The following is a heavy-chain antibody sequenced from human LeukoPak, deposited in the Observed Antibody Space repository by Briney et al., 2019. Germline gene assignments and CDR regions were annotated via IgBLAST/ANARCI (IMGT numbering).Heavy chain of an antibody. Sequence: GGSLRLSCAASGFTFSSYAMHWVRQAPGKGLEWVAVISYDGSNKYYADSVKGRFTISRDNSKNTPYLQMNSLRAEDTAVYYCARDKGFDYWGQGTLVTVSS. V-gene: IGHV3-30*04. J-gene: IGHJ4*02. CDR2: ISYDGSNK. CDR1: GFTFSSYA. CDR3: ARDKGFDY.